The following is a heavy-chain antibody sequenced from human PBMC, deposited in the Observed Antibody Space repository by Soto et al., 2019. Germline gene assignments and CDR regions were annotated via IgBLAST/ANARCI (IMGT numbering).Heavy chain of an antibody. CDR1: GGTFSSYA. Sequence: ASVKVSCKASGGTFSSYAISWVRQAPGQGLEWMGGIIPILGIANYAQKFQGRVTVTADKSTSTAYMELSSLRSEDTAVYYCARDGGDCTTGVCGDAFDIWGQGTMVTVSS. V-gene: IGHV1-69*10. CDR2: IIPILGIA. J-gene: IGHJ3*02. D-gene: IGHD2-8*01. CDR3: ARDGGDCTTGVCGDAFDI.